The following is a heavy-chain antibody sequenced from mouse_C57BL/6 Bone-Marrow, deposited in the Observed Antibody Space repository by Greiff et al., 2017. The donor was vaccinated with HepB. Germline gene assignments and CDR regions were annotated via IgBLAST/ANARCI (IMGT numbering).Heavy chain of an antibody. J-gene: IGHJ3*01. CDR2: ISYDGSN. CDR1: GYSITSGYY. CDR3: ARTDEYYGSSFFAY. Sequence: ESGPGLVKPSQSLSLTCSVTGYSITSGYYWNWIRQFPGNKLEWMGYISYDGSNNYNPSLKNRISITRDTSKNQFFLKLNSVTTEDTATYYCARTDEYYGSSFFAYWGQGTLVTVSA. D-gene: IGHD1-1*01. V-gene: IGHV3-6*01.